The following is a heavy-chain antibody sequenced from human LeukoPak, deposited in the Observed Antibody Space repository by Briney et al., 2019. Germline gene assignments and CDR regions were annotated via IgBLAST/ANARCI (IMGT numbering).Heavy chain of an antibody. CDR3: ARDHLGYSYGYHYYYYYMDV. CDR2: IYYSGST. Sequence: SETLSLTCTVSGGSISSYYWSWIRQPPGKGLEWIGYIYYSGSTNYNPSLKSRVTISVDTSKNQFSLKLSSVTAADTAVYYCARDHLGYSYGYHYYYYYMDVWGKGTTVTVSS. D-gene: IGHD5-18*01. CDR1: GGSISSYY. J-gene: IGHJ6*03. V-gene: IGHV4-59*01.